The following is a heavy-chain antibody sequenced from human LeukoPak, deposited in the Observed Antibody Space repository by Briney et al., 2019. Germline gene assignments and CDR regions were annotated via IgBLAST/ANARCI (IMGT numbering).Heavy chain of an antibody. D-gene: IGHD3-10*01. Sequence: GESLKISCNGSGYSFSSYWIAWVRQMPGKGLEYVGLIYPSDSDTRYSPSFQGQVTISVDKSISTAYLQWSSLKASDTAIYYCARANSGTYGGNDFWGQGTLVTVSS. CDR1: GYSFSSYW. CDR2: IYPSDSDT. CDR3: ARANSGTYGGNDF. J-gene: IGHJ4*02. V-gene: IGHV5-51*01.